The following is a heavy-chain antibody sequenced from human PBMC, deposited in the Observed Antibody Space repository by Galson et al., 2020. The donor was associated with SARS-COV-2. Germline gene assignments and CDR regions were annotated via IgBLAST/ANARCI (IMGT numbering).Heavy chain of an antibody. J-gene: IGHJ6*02. CDR3: AREGDCTNGVGYCMDV. CDR1: GFTFSSYG. CDR2: IWYDGSNK. Sequence: TGGSLRLSCAASGFTFSSYGMHWVRQAPGKGLEWVAVIWYDGSNKYYADSVEGRFTISRDNSKNTLYLQMNSLRAEDTAVYYCAREGDCTNGVGYCMDVWGQGTTVTVSS. V-gene: IGHV3-33*01. D-gene: IGHD2-8*01.